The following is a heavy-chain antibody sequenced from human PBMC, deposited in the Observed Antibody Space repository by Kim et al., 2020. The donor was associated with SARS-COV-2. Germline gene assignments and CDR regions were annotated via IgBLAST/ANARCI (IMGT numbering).Heavy chain of an antibody. CDR3: AGTMVRGVIITGYYYYGMDV. D-gene: IGHD3-10*01. V-gene: IGHV3-30*07. J-gene: IGHJ6*02. Sequence: RFTISRDNSKNTLYLKMNSLRAEDTAVYYCAGTMVRGVIITGYYYYGMDVWGQGTTVTVSS.